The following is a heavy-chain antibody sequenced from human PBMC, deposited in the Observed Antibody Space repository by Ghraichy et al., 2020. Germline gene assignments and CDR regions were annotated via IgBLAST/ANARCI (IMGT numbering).Heavy chain of an antibody. J-gene: IGHJ4*02. CDR3: AKETFRDGYNRQFDS. CDR2: ISASGGTT. CDR1: RFSFSGYG. V-gene: IGHV3-23*01. Sequence: GGSLRLSCAASRFSFSGYGMSWVRQAPGKGLEWVSGISASGGTTYYGDSVKGRFTISRDNSKDTLYLQMNSLRAEDTALYYCAKETFRDGYNRQFDSWGQGTLVTVSS. D-gene: IGHD5-24*01.